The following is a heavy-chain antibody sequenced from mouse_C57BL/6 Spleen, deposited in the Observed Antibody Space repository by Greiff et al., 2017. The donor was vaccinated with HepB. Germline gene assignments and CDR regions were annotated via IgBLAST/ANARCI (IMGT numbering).Heavy chain of an antibody. J-gene: IGHJ4*01. D-gene: IGHD1-1*01. V-gene: IGHV14-3*01. Sequence: LVESVAELVRPGASVKLSCTASGFNIKNTYMHWVKQRPEQGLEWIGRIDPANGNTKYAPKFQGKATITADTSSNTAYLQLSSLTSEDTAIYYCARITTVVATPYAMDYWGQGTSVTVSS. CDR2: IDPANGNT. CDR3: ARITTVVATPYAMDY. CDR1: GFNIKNTY.